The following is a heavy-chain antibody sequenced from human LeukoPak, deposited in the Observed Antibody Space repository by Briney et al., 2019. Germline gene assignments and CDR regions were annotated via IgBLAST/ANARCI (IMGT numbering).Heavy chain of an antibody. CDR1: GFTFSSYS. J-gene: IGHJ4*02. CDR2: ISSSSSYI. D-gene: IGHD5-12*01. CDR3: ARAESIVATIDY. Sequence: GGSLRLFCAASGFTFSSYSMNSVRQAPGKGLEWVSSISSSSSYIYYADSVKGRFTISRDNAKNSLYLQMNSLRAEDTAVYYCARAESIVATIDYWGQGTLVTVSS. V-gene: IGHV3-21*01.